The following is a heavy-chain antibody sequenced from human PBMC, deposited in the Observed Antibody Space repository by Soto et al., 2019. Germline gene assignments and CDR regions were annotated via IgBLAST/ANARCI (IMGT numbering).Heavy chain of an antibody. CDR1: GGSISSYY. Sequence: QVQLQESGPGLVKPSETLSLTCTVSGGSISSYYWSWIRQPPGKGLEWIGYIYYSGSTNYNPSLKSRVTISVDTSKNQFSRKLSSVTAADTAVYYCAGEGYNWNGEGVTGFDPWGQGTLVTVSS. J-gene: IGHJ5*02. CDR3: AGEGYNWNGEGVTGFDP. CDR2: IYYSGST. D-gene: IGHD1-20*01. V-gene: IGHV4-59*01.